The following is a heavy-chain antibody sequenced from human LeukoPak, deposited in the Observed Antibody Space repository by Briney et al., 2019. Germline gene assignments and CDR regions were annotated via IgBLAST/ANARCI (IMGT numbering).Heavy chain of an antibody. J-gene: IGHJ3*01. CDR1: GYTFTDY. CDR2: INPKSGAT. Sequence: ASVKVSCKAPGYTFTDYMHWVRQAPGQGLEWMGWINPKSGATNHAEKFQGRVTMTSDTSISTAYMELSSLKSDDTAVYYCARASPGDAFDVWGQGTIVTVSP. CDR3: ARASPGDAFDV. V-gene: IGHV1-2*02. D-gene: IGHD2-2*01.